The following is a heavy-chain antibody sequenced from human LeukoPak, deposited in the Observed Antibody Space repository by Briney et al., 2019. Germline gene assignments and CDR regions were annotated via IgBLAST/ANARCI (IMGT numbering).Heavy chain of an antibody. CDR2: IIPILGIA. CDR3: ARDPENDSSGYYYHSEYFQH. CDR1: GGTFSSYA. D-gene: IGHD3-22*01. V-gene: IGHV1-69*04. J-gene: IGHJ1*01. Sequence: RASVKVSCKASGGTFSSYAISWVRQAPGQGLEWMGRIIPILGIANYAQKFQGRVTITADKSTSTAYMELSSLRSEDTAVYYCARDPENDSSGYYYHSEYFQHWGQGTLVTVSS.